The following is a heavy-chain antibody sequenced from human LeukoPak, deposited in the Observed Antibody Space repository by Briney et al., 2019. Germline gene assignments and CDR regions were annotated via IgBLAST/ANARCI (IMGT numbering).Heavy chain of an antibody. CDR3: AKSIVVVPAASLYYFDY. Sequence: GGSLRLSCAASGFTFSSYAMSWGRHAPGKGLEWVSAISGSGGSTYYADSVRGRFTISRDNSKNTLYLQMNSLRAEDTAVYYCAKSIVVVPAASLYYFDYWGQGTLVTVSS. CDR2: ISGSGGST. V-gene: IGHV3-23*01. J-gene: IGHJ4*02. CDR1: GFTFSSYA. D-gene: IGHD2-2*01.